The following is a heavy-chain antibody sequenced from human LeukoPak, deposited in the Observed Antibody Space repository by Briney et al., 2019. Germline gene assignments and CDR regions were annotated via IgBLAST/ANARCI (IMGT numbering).Heavy chain of an antibody. J-gene: IGHJ4*02. CDR1: GYTFTSYG. CDR2: ISAYNGNT. D-gene: IGHD3-10*01. V-gene: IGHV1-18*01. Sequence: GASVKVSCKASGYTFTSYGISWVRQAPGQGLEWMGWISAYNGNTNYAQKLQGRVTMTTDTSTSTAYMELRSLRSDDTAVYYCAAYHYYGSGSYYNVALDYWGQGTLVTVSS. CDR3: AAYHYYGSGSYYNVALDY.